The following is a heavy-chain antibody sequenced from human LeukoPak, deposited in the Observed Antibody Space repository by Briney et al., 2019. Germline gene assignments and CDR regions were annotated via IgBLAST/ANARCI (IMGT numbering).Heavy chain of an antibody. CDR2: INPNSGGT. Sequence: ASVKVSCKASGYTFTGYYMHWVRQAPGQGLEWMGWINPNSGGTNYAQKFQGRVTMTRDTSISTAYMELSRLRSDDTAVYYCARDSSGHPSAFDIWGQGTMVTVSS. J-gene: IGHJ3*02. CDR1: GYTFTGYY. V-gene: IGHV1-2*02. CDR3: ARDSSGHPSAFDI. D-gene: IGHD6-19*01.